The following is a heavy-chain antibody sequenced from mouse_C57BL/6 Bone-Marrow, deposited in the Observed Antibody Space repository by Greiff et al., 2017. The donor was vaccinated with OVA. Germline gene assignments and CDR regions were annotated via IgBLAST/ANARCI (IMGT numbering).Heavy chain of an antibody. D-gene: IGHD4-1*01. CDR2: IDPSDSYT. CDR1: GYTFTSYW. V-gene: IGHV1-59*01. CDR3: ARLGWDVDY. Sequence: QVHVKQPGAELVRPGTSVKLSCKASGYTFTSYWMHWVKQRPGQGLEWIGVIDPSDSYTNYNQKFKGKATLTVDTSSSTAYMQLSSLTSEDSAVYYCARLGWDVDYWGQGTTLTVSS. J-gene: IGHJ2*01.